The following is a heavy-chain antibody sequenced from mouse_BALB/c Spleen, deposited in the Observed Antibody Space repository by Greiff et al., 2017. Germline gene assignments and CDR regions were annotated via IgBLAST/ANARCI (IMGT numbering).Heavy chain of an antibody. V-gene: IGHV5-6-4*01. CDR2: ISSGGSYT. CDR3: TRAYDYDGYAMDY. CDR1: GFTFSSYT. D-gene: IGHD2-4*01. Sequence: EVQLVESGGGLVKPGGSLKLSCAASGFTFSSYTMSWVRQTPEKRLEWVATISSGGSYTYYPDSVKGRFTISRDNAKNTLYLQMSSLKSEDTAMYYCTRAYDYDGYAMDYWGQGTSVTVSS. J-gene: IGHJ4*01.